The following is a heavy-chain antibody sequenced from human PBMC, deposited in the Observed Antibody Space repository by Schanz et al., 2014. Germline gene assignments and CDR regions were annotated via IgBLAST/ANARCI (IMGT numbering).Heavy chain of an antibody. CDR3: VKDLQRELLRDDHYYGMDV. CDR2: IYSGGST. Sequence: VQLVESGGDLVKPGGSLRLSCAASRFTYADHHMSWVRQAPGKGLEWVAVIYSGGSTFYTDSVKGRFTISRDNSKNTLYLQMNSLRAEDTAVYYCVKDLQRELLRDDHYYGMDVWGQGTTVTVSS. V-gene: IGHV3-66*01. D-gene: IGHD1-26*01. CDR1: RFTYADHH. J-gene: IGHJ6*02.